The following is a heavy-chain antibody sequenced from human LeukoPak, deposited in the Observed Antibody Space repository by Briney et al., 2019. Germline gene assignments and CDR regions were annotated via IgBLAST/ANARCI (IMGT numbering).Heavy chain of an antibody. CDR1: GLTFSSYW. CDR3: ARYSSGCFDY. J-gene: IGHJ4*02. D-gene: IGHD6-19*01. CDR2: IKQDGSEK. V-gene: IGHV3-7*01. Sequence: PGGSLRLSCAASGLTFSSYWMSWVRQAPGKGLEWVANIKQDGSEKYYVDSVKGRFTISRDNAKNSLYLQMNSLRAEDTAVYYCARYSSGCFDYWGQGTLVTVSS.